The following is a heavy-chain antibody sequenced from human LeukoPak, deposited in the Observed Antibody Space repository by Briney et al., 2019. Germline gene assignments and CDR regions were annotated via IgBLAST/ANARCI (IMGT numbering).Heavy chain of an antibody. CDR3: AREGPGGYGSYYYYMDV. Sequence: GGSLRLSCAASGFTVSSNYMSWVRQAPGKGLEWVSVIYSGGSTYYADSVKGRFTISRDNSKNTLYLQVNSLRAEDTAVYYCAREGPGGYGSYYYYMDVWGKGTTVTISS. V-gene: IGHV3-53*01. J-gene: IGHJ6*03. D-gene: IGHD5-12*01. CDR2: IYSGGST. CDR1: GFTVSSNY.